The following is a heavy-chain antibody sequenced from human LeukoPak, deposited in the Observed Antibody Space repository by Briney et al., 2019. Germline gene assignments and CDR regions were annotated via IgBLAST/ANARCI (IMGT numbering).Heavy chain of an antibody. D-gene: IGHD3-22*01. V-gene: IGHV1-69*05. CDR2: IIPIFGTA. CDR3: ARLYYYDSKGSFDY. Sequence: SVKVSCKASGGTFSSYAISWVRQAPGQGLEWMGGIIPIFGTANYAQKFQGRVTMTRDTSTSTVYMELSSLRSEDTAVYYCARLYYYDSKGSFDYWGQGTLVTVSS. J-gene: IGHJ4*02. CDR1: GGTFSSYA.